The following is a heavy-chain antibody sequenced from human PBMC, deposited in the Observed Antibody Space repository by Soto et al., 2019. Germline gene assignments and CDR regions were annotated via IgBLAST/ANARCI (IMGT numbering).Heavy chain of an antibody. CDR1: GGSFSGYY. D-gene: IGHD6-13*01. J-gene: IGHJ5*02. CDR3: ARVLAAAGKLPWFDP. Sequence: QVQLQQWGAGLLKPSETLSLTCAVYGGSFSGYYWSWIRQPPGKGLEWIGEINHSGSTNYNPSLKSRVTISVDTSKNQFSLKLSSVTAADTAVYYCARVLAAAGKLPWFDPWGQGTLVTVSS. CDR2: INHSGST. V-gene: IGHV4-34*01.